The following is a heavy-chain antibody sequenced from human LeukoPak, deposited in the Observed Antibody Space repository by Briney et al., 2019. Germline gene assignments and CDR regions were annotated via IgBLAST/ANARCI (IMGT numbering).Heavy chain of an antibody. Sequence: SETLSLTCAVYGGSFSGYYWSWIRHPPGKGLEWIGEINHSGSTNYNPSLKSRVTISVDTSKNQFSLKLSSVTAADTAVYYCARAGIVGATTWYNWFDPWGQGTLVTVSS. CDR1: GGSFSGYY. J-gene: IGHJ5*02. D-gene: IGHD1-26*01. CDR3: ARAGIVGATTWYNWFDP. CDR2: INHSGST. V-gene: IGHV4-34*01.